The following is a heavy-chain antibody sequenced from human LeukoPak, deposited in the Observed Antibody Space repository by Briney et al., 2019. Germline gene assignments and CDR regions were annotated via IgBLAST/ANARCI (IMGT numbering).Heavy chain of an antibody. CDR1: GFTFSGHG. CDR2: ITGSGATT. CDR3: ARAVARYYYMDV. J-gene: IGHJ6*03. V-gene: IGHV3-23*01. Sequence: SGGSLRLSCAASGFTFSGHGMNWVRQAPGKGLEWVSGITGSGATTYYADSVKGRFTISRDNAKNSLYLQMNSLRAEDTAVYYCARAVARYYYMDVWGKGTTVTVSS.